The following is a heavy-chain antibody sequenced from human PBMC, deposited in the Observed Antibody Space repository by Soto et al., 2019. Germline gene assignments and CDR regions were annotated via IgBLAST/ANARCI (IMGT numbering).Heavy chain of an antibody. CDR2: ISSSGGST. CDR1: GFTFSSYA. Sequence: GGSLRLSCAASGFTFSSYAMSWVRQAPGKGLEWVSAISSSGGSTHYADSVKGRFTISRDNSKNTLYLQMNSLRAEDTAVYYCAKDTRPYCINGICYSRSYWYFXLWGRGTLVTVSS. V-gene: IGHV3-23*01. D-gene: IGHD2-8*01. CDR3: AKDTRPYCINGICYSRSYWYFXL. J-gene: IGHJ2*01.